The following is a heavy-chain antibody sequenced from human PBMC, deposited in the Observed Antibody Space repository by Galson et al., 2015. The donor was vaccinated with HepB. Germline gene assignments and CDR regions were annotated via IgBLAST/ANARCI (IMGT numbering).Heavy chain of an antibody. J-gene: IGHJ4*02. CDR1: GGSISSYY. V-gene: IGHV4-59*01. CDR2: IYYSGSA. Sequence: ETLSLTCTVSGGSISSYYWSWIRQPPGKGLEWIGYIYYSGSANYSPSLRGRVTISIDTSKNQFSLNLSSATAADAAVYYCARGPTRYYFDYWGQGTLVTVSS. CDR3: ARGPTRYYFDY. D-gene: IGHD4-17*01.